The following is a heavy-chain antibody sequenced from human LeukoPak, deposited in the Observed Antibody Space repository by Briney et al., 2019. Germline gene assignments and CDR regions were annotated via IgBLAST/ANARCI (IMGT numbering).Heavy chain of an antibody. J-gene: IGHJ4*02. CDR1: GLTFSSYW. CDR3: ARDRGCSSTSCYGSFDY. V-gene: IGHV3-74*01. D-gene: IGHD2-2*01. Sequence: PGGCLRLSCAASGLTFSSYWMHSVRQAPGRGLVWVSRINSDGSSTSYADSVKGRFTISRDNAKNTLYLQMNSLRAEDTAVYYCARDRGCSSTSCYGSFDYWGQGTLVTVSS. CDR2: INSDGSST.